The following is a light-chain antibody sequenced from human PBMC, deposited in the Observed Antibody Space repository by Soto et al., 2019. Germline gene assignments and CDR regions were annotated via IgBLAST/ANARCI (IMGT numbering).Light chain of an antibody. CDR1: QSVSSN. V-gene: IGKV3-15*01. CDR2: GAS. CDR3: QQYNKWPYT. J-gene: IGKJ2*01. Sequence: EMVMTQSPATLSVSPGERATLSCRASQSVSSNLAWYQQKPGQAPRLLIYGASTRATGIPARFSGSGSGAEFTLTISGLQSEDFAVYYCQQYNKWPYTLGQGTNLEIK.